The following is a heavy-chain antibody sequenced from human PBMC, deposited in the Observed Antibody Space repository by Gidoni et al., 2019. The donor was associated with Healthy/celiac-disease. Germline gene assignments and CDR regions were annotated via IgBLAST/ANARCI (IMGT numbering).Heavy chain of an antibody. D-gene: IGHD5-12*01. J-gene: IGHJ3*02. CDR3: ARDETDGYNSGAFDI. V-gene: IGHV4-59*01. CDR1: GCPISSYY. CDR2: IYYSGST. Sequence: QVQLQESGPGLVKPSETLSLTCTVSGCPISSYYWSWIRQPPGKGLEWIGYIYYSGSTNYNPSLKSRVTISVDTSKNQFSLKLSSVTAADTAVYYCARDETDGYNSGAFDIWGQGTMVTVSS.